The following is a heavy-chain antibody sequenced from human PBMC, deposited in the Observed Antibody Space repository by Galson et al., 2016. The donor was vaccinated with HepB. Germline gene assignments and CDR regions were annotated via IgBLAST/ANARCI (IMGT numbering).Heavy chain of an antibody. CDR2: INPNNGGA. Sequence: SVKVSCKASGYTFTGYHMHWVRQAPGQGLEWMGWINPNNGGANYAQKFQGRVTMTRDTSISTAYMELSRLRSDDTAVYYCARDRSDMGLVPNEAFDIWGQGTMVTVSS. CDR3: ARDRSDMGLVPNEAFDI. D-gene: IGHD2-15*01. CDR1: GYTFTGYH. V-gene: IGHV1-2*02. J-gene: IGHJ3*02.